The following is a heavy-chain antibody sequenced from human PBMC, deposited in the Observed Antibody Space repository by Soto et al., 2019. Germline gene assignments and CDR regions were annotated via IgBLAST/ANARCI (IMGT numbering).Heavy chain of an antibody. Sequence: QVQLQESGPGLVKPSETLSLTCTVSGGSISSYYWRWIRQPPGKGLEWIGYIYYSGSTNYNPSLKSRVTISVDTSKNQFSLKLSSVTAADTAVYYCARLQYYFDPWGQGTLVTVSS. D-gene: IGHD3-10*01. J-gene: IGHJ5*02. CDR2: IYYSGST. V-gene: IGHV4-59*08. CDR3: ARLQYYFDP. CDR1: GGSISSYY.